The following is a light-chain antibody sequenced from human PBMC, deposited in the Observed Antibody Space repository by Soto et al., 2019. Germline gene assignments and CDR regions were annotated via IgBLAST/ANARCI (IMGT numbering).Light chain of an antibody. CDR1: SSNIGAGYD. CDR2: GNN. CDR3: QSYETRLSGSV. J-gene: IGLJ3*02. Sequence: QSVLTQPPSVSGAPGQRVTISCTGTSSNIGAGYDVIWYQQLPGTAPKLLIFGNNSRSSGVPDRFSASKSGTSASLAVAGLQAEDEADYHCQSYETRLSGSVFGGGTKVTVL. V-gene: IGLV1-40*01.